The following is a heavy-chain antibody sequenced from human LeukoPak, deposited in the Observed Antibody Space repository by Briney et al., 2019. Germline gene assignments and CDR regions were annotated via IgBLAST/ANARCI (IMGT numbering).Heavy chain of an antibody. Sequence: SVKVSCKASGGTFSSYAISWVRQAPGQGLEWMGGIIPIFGTANYAQKFLGRVTITADESTSTAYMELSSLRSEDTAVYYCARGVPKRGSGSFNWFDPWGQGTLVTVSS. CDR3: ARGVPKRGSGSFNWFDP. V-gene: IGHV1-69*13. J-gene: IGHJ5*02. CDR1: GGTFSSYA. D-gene: IGHD3-10*01. CDR2: IIPIFGTA.